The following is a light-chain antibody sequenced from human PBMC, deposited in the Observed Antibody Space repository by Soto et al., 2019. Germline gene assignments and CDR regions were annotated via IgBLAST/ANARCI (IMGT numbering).Light chain of an antibody. CDR2: GAS. CDR3: QQYYNWPPWT. V-gene: IGKV3-15*01. J-gene: IGKJ1*01. Sequence: EIVMTQSPATLSVSPGERATLSCRASQSVSSNLAWYQQKPCQAPRLLIYGASTRATGIPVRFSGSGSGTAFTLTFSSLQSEDFAVYYCQQYYNWPPWTFGQGTKV. CDR1: QSVSSN.